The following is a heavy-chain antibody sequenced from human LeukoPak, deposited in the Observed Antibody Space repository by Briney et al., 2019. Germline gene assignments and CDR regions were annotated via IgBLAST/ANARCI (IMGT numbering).Heavy chain of an antibody. Sequence: SETLSLTCTVSGGSISSSSYYWGWIRQPPGKGLEWIGSIYYSGSTYYNPSLKSRVTISVDTSKNQFSLKLSSVTAADTAVYYCARCYYGSSGYYYALPFDYWGQGTLVTVSS. CDR3: ARCYYGSSGYYYALPFDY. D-gene: IGHD3-22*01. V-gene: IGHV4-39*01. CDR2: IYYSGST. J-gene: IGHJ4*02. CDR1: GGSISSSSYY.